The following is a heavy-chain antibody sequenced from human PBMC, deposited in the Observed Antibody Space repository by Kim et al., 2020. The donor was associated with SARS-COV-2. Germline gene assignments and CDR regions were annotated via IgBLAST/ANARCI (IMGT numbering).Heavy chain of an antibody. Sequence: GGSLRLSCAASGFTFSSYSMNWVRQAPGKGLEWVSSISSSSNYIYYVDSVKGRFTISRDNAQNSLYLQMNSLRAVDTAVYYCARDRNSDDTAGYYYYGMDVWGQGTTVTVSS. J-gene: IGHJ6*02. CDR3: ARDRNSDDTAGYYYYGMDV. V-gene: IGHV3-21*01. CDR1: GFTFSSYS. CDR2: ISSSSNYI. D-gene: IGHD3-22*01.